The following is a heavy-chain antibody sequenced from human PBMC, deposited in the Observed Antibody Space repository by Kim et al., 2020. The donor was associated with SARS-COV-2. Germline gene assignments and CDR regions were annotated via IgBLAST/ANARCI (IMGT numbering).Heavy chain of an antibody. V-gene: IGHV3-21*01. D-gene: IGHD6-19*01. CDR1: GFTFSSYS. J-gene: IGHJ4*02. CDR2: ISSSSSYI. Sequence: GVSLRLSCAASGFTFSSYSMNWVRQAPGKGLEWVSSISSSSSYIYYADSVKGRFTISRDNAKNSLYLQMNSLRAEDTAVYYCARGVAVAGTNSWGQGTLVTVSS. CDR3: ARGVAVAGTNS.